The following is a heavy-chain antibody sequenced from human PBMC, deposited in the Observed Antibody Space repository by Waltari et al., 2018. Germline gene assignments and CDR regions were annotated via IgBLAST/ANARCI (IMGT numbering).Heavy chain of an antibody. CDR1: GYTFTDFY. Sequence: QVQLVQSGAEVKKPGASVKVSCKASGYTFTDFYMHWVRQAPGQGLEWMGIVNPNGGSKTYAQKLQDRVTMTRDTSTSTVYMELSSLRSEDTAVYYCARAGSTLIWGVAEWGQGTLVTVSS. V-gene: IGHV1-46*04. CDR3: ARAGSTLIWGVAE. D-gene: IGHD2-2*01. J-gene: IGHJ4*02. CDR2: VNPNGGSK.